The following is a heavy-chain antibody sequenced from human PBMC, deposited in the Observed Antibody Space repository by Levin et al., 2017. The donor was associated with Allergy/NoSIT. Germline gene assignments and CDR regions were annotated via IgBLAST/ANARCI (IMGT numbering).Heavy chain of an antibody. CDR3: ARGSIFPNYGLDV. CDR1: GYSFTGYA. V-gene: IGHV1-3*01. D-gene: IGHD3-3*01. J-gene: IGHJ6*02. Sequence: ASVKVSCKASGYSFTGYAIHWVRQAPGQRFEWMGWINAGNGDTKYSQKFQGRVTITRDTSAETAYMELSSLRSEDTAVYHCARGSIFPNYGLDVWGQGTTVSVSS. CDR2: INAGNGDT.